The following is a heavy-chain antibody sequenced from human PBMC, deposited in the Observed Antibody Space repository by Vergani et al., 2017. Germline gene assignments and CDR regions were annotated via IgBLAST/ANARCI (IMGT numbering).Heavy chain of an antibody. CDR1: GGTFSSYA. Sequence: QVQLVQSGAEVKKPGSSVKVSCKASGGTFSSYAISWVRQAPGQGLEWMGRIIPIFGTANYAQKFQGRVTITADESTSTAYMELSSLRSEDTAVYYCARDEWRGTYCGGDCYSRFDYWGQGTLVTVSS. J-gene: IGHJ4*02. CDR3: ARDEWRGTYCGGDCYSRFDY. V-gene: IGHV1-69*18. CDR2: IIPIFGTA. D-gene: IGHD2-21*02.